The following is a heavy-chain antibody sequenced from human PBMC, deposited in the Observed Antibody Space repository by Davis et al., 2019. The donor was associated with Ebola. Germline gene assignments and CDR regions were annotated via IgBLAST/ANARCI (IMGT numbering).Heavy chain of an antibody. Sequence: ASVKVSCKASGGTFSSYAISWVRQAPGQGLEWMGWINAGNGNTNYAQKLQGRVTMTTDTSTSTAYMELRSLRSDDTAVYYCARDMGMVQEANWFDPWGQGTLVTVST. J-gene: IGHJ5*02. CDR2: INAGNGNT. V-gene: IGHV1-18*01. CDR3: ARDMGMVQEANWFDP. D-gene: IGHD3-10*01. CDR1: GGTFSSYA.